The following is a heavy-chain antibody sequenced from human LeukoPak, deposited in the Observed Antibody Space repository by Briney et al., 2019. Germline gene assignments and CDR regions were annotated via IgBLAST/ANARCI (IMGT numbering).Heavy chain of an antibody. CDR3: ARDGGFGGPGGDNWFDS. Sequence: GGSLRLSCAASGFTVSAKYMSWVRPGPGKGLDWISSIYSDGGTNYADSVKGRFTISRDNSKNTLYLQMNSLRPEDTAVYYCARDGGFGGPGGDNWFDSWGQGALVTVSS. CDR2: IYSDGGT. CDR1: GFTVSAKY. V-gene: IGHV3-66*02. J-gene: IGHJ5*01. D-gene: IGHD3-16*01.